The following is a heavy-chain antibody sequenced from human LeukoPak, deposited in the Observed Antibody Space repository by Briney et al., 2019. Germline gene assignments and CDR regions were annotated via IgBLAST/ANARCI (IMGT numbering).Heavy chain of an antibody. CDR1: GGSFSGYY. V-gene: IGHV4-34*01. CDR2: VYYTGAS. J-gene: IGHJ4*02. CDR3: ARGAPPQN. Sequence: PSVTLSLTCAVYGGSFSGYYWGWIRQPPGKGLEWIGSVYYTGASYYNPSLKSRVTISIDTSKKHFSLKLTSVTAADTAVYYCARGAPPQNWGQGTLVTVSS.